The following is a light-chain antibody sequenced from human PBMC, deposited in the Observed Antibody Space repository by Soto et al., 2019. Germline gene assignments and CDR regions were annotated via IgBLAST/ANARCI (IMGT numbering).Light chain of an antibody. V-gene: IGLV2-14*03. Sequence: QSALTQDASASGSPGQSITISCTGTSSDVGGYNYVSWYQQHPGKAPKLMIYDVFTRPSGVSNRFSGSKSGNTASLTISALQAEDEADYYCTSWTSTSTYVFGSGTKLTVL. CDR1: SSDVGGYNY. J-gene: IGLJ1*01. CDR2: DVF. CDR3: TSWTSTSTYV.